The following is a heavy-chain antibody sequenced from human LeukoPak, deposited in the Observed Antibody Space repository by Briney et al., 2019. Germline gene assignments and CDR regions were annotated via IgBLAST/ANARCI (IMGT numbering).Heavy chain of an antibody. V-gene: IGHV4-31*03. CDR2: IYYSGST. Sequence: PSETLSLTCTVSGGSISSGGYYWSWIRQHPGKGLEWIGYIYYSGSTYYNPSLKSRVTISVDTSKNQFSLKPSSVTAADTAVYYCARTPITMVRGVIIFDYWGQGTLVTVSS. CDR1: GGSISSGGYY. CDR3: ARTPITMVRGVIIFDY. J-gene: IGHJ4*02. D-gene: IGHD3-10*01.